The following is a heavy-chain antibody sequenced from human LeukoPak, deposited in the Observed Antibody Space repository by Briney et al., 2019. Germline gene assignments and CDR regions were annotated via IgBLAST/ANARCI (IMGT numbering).Heavy chain of an antibody. CDR2: IIPIFGTA. J-gene: IGHJ6*03. Sequence: GASVKVSCKASGGTFSSYAISWVRQAPGQGLEWVGGIIPIFGTANYAQKFQGRVTITADESTSTAYMELSSLRSEDTAVYYCARVGATNCSSTSCRYYYYYYMDVWGKGTTVTVSS. CDR3: ARVGATNCSSTSCRYYYYYYMDV. CDR1: GGTFSSYA. D-gene: IGHD2-2*01. V-gene: IGHV1-69*01.